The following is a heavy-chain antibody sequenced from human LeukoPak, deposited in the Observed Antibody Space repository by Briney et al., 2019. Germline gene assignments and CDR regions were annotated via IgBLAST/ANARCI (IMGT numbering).Heavy chain of an antibody. D-gene: IGHD7-27*01. CDR2: MKSNNGYT. CDR3: ARGPPNWGMVGY. J-gene: IGHJ4*02. Sequence: ASVKVSCKASGYTFTSFDFNWVRQATGQGLEWMGWMKSNNGYTGHAQKFQGRVTMTRDTSISTAYMELSSLTFEDTAVYYCARGPPNWGMVGYWGQGTLVTVSS. V-gene: IGHV1-8*01. CDR1: GYTFTSFD.